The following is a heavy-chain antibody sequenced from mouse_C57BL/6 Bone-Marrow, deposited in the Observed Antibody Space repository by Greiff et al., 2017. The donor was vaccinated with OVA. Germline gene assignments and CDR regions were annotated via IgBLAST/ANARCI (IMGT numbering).Heavy chain of an antibody. CDR3: ARFITTVVSMDY. D-gene: IGHD1-1*01. V-gene: IGHV1-64*01. J-gene: IGHJ4*01. CDR2: IHPNSGST. CDR1: GYTFTSYW. Sequence: QVQLQQPGAELVKPGASVKLSCKASGYTFTSYWMHWVKQRPGQGLEWIGMIHPNSGSTNYNEKFKSKATLTVDKSSSTAYMQLSSLTSEDSAVYYCARFITTVVSMDYWGQGTSVTVSS.